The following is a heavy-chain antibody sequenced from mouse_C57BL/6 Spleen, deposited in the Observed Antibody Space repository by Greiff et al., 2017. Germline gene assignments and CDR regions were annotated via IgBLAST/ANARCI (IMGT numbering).Heavy chain of an antibody. CDR2: IYPRSGNT. J-gene: IGHJ3*01. CDR3: ARHSSGYPFAY. CDR1: GYTFTSYV. D-gene: IGHD3-2*02. V-gene: IGHV1-81*01. Sequence: VQLQQSGAELARPGASVKLSCKASGYTFTSYVISWVKQRTGQGLEWIGEIYPRSGNTYYNEKFKGKATLTADKSSSTAYMELRSLTSEDSAVYFCARHSSGYPFAYWGQGTLVTVSA.